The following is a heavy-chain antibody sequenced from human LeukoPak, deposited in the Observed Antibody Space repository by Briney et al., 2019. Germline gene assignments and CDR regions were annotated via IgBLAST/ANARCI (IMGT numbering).Heavy chain of an antibody. CDR3: ARQEYCSGGSCYTWFDP. Sequence: GESLEISRKGSGYNINNYCFGLVRKVPGKGLEWKGIIYPADSYIRYSPSFQGQVTISADKSISTAYLQWSSLKASDTAMYYCARQEYCSGGSCYTWFDPWGQGTLVPVSS. D-gene: IGHD2-15*01. CDR2: IYPADSYI. CDR1: GYNINNYC. J-gene: IGHJ5*02. V-gene: IGHV5-51*01.